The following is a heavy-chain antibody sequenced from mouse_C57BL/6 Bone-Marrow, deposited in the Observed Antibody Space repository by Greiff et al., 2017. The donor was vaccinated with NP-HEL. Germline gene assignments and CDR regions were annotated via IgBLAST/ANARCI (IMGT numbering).Heavy chain of an antibody. Sequence: EVMLVESGGGLVKPGGSLKLSCAASGFTFSSYAMSWVRQTPEKRLEWVATISDGGSYTYYPDNVKGRFTISRDNAKNNLYLQMSHLKSEDTAMYYCAREGGGKGSFFDYWGQGTTLTVSS. D-gene: IGHD1-1*01. J-gene: IGHJ2*01. CDR3: AREGGGKGSFFDY. CDR2: ISDGGSYT. CDR1: GFTFSSYA. V-gene: IGHV5-4*01.